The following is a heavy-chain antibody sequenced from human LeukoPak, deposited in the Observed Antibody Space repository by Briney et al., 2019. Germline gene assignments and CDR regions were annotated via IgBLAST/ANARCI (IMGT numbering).Heavy chain of an antibody. Sequence: GGSLRLSCAASRFSFNTYWMHWVRQAPGMGLVWVSRINSDGSSTSYADSVKGRFTISRDNAKNTLYLQMNSLRVEDTAVYYCAKRLGSNDNAFDIWGQGTTVTVSS. CDR3: AKRLGSNDNAFDI. CDR1: RFSFNTYW. J-gene: IGHJ3*02. D-gene: IGHD2-15*01. CDR2: INSDGSST. V-gene: IGHV3-74*01.